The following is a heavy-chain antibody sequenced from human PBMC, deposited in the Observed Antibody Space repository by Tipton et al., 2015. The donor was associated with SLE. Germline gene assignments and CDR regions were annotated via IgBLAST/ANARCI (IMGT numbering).Heavy chain of an antibody. CDR3: AREVKSGRYDWFDP. J-gene: IGHJ5*02. V-gene: IGHV4-31*03. CDR1: GGSISSGNYY. CDR2: IYDTETT. Sequence: LRLSCTVSGGSISSGNYYWTWICQHPGKGLEWIGYIYDTETTYYNPSLKSRVTMSIDRSKNHFSLRLRSVSAADTAIYYCAREVKSGRYDWFDPWGQGTLVTVSS. D-gene: IGHD1-26*01.